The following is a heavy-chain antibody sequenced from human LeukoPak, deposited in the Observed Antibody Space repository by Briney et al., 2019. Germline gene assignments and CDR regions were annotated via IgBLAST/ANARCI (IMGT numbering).Heavy chain of an antibody. Sequence: GGSLRLSCAASRFTFSSYAMNWVRQAPGKGLEWVSGISGSGGSTYYADSVKGRFTISRDNSRNTLFLQMNSLRAEDTAIYYCAKNFGFLGGPLEYWGQGTLVTVSS. CDR1: RFTFSSYA. D-gene: IGHD1-26*01. J-gene: IGHJ4*02. CDR2: ISGSGGST. CDR3: AKNFGFLGGPLEY. V-gene: IGHV3-23*01.